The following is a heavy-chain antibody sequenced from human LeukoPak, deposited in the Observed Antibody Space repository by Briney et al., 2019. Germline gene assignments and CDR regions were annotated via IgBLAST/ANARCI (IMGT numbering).Heavy chain of an antibody. Sequence: PGGSPRLSCAASGFTFSDYYMSWSRQAPGKGLEWVSYITTGSRSYTNHADSVKGRFTISRDNAKNSLYLQMNSLRAEDTGVYYCASQTKDDCGDDCYPYFDYWGQGTLVTVSS. J-gene: IGHJ4*02. CDR1: GFTFSDYY. D-gene: IGHD2-21*02. V-gene: IGHV3-11*06. CDR2: ITTGSRSYT. CDR3: ASQTKDDCGDDCYPYFDY.